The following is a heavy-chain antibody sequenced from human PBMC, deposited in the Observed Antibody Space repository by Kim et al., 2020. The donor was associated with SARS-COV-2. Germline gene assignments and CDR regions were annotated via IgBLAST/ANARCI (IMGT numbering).Heavy chain of an antibody. CDR2: ITPNNGNR. Sequence: ASVKVSCKASGYTFTSFGITWMRQAPGQGLEWLGWITPNNGNRRYAQNLQGRVTMSTDSSTITAYMELGSLRSDDTAVYYCARGGVYYPYHFDYWGQGTLVSVSS. D-gene: IGHD3-22*01. CDR3: ARGGVYYPYHFDY. V-gene: IGHV1-18*04. CDR1: GYTFTSFG. J-gene: IGHJ4*02.